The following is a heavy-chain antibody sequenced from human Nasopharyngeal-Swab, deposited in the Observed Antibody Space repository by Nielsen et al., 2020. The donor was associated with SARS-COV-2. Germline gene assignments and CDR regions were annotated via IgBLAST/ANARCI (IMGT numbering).Heavy chain of an antibody. CDR1: GYTFTGYY. V-gene: IGHV1-2*02. D-gene: IGHD3-10*01. J-gene: IGHJ5*02. CDR3: ARGLRGRNWFDP. CDR2: INPNSGGT. Sequence: ASVKVSCKASGYTFTGYYMHWVRQAPGHGLEWMGWINPNSGGTNYAQKFQGGVTMTRDTSISTAYMELSRLRSDDTAVYYCARGLRGRNWFDPWGQGTLVTVSS.